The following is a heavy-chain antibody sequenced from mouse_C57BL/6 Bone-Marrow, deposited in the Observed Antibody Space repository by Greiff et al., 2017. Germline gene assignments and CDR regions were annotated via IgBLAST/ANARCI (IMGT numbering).Heavy chain of an antibody. CDR2: IDPYSGGT. Sequence: QVQLQQPGAELVKPGASVKMSCKASGYTFTSYWVHWVKQRPGRGLEWIGGIDPYSGGTKFNEKFKGKAILTVDKSSSTASMQLSSLTSADSAVFYCVRVRKYYSNDEFAYGGQGTLFPVSA. D-gene: IGHD2-5*01. CDR1: GYTFTSYW. J-gene: IGHJ3*01. V-gene: IGHV1-72*01. CDR3: VRVRKYYSNDEFAY.